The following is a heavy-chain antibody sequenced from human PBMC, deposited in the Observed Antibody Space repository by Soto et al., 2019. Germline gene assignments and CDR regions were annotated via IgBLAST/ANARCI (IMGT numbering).Heavy chain of an antibody. CDR3: ARGGMTGYSPFDY. D-gene: IGHD3-9*01. CDR2: IYYSGST. Sequence: QVQLQESGPGLVKPSETLSLTCTVSGGSISSYYWSWIRQPPGKGLEWIGYIYYSGSTNYNPSLKSRVTISVDTSKTQFSLQLSSVTAADTAVYYCARGGMTGYSPFDYWGQGTLVTVSS. J-gene: IGHJ4*02. CDR1: GGSISSYY. V-gene: IGHV4-59*01.